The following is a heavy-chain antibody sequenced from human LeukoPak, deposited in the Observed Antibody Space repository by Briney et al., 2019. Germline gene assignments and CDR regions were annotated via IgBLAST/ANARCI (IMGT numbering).Heavy chain of an antibody. CDR3: ARDSYYDILTGYYRGEKIDY. D-gene: IGHD3-9*01. V-gene: IGHV3-48*01. CDR1: GFTFSSYS. Sequence: PGGSLRLSCAASGFTFSSYSMNWVRQAPGKGLEWVSHISSSSSTIYYADSVKGRFTISRDNAKNSLYLQMNSLRAEDTAVYYCARDSYYDILTGYYRGEKIDYWGQGTLVTVSS. J-gene: IGHJ4*02. CDR2: ISSSSSTI.